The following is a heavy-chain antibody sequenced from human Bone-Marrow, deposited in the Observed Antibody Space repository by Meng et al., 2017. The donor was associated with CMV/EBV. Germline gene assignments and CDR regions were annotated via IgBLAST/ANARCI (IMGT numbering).Heavy chain of an antibody. D-gene: IGHD6-19*01. CDR2: ISGSGGST. J-gene: IGHJ6*02. Sequence: GESLKISCAASGFTFSDYYMSWIRQAPGKGLEWVSAISGSGGSTYYADSVKGRFTISRDNSKNTLYLQMNSLRAEDTAVYYWAKEGSGWYYGMDVWGQGTTVTVSS. CDR1: GFTFSDYY. V-gene: IGHV3-23*01. CDR3: AKEGSGWYYGMDV.